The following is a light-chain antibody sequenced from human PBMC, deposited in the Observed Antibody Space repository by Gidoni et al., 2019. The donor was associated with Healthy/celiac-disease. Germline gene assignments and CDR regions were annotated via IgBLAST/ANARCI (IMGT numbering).Light chain of an antibody. CDR3: QQYNNWPPLT. V-gene: IGKV3-15*01. J-gene: IGKJ4*01. CDR2: GAS. Sequence: IVMTQSPATLSVSPGERATLSCRARQSVSSNLAWYQQKPGQAPRLLIYGASTRATGIPARFSGSGSGTEFTLTISSLQSEDFAVYYCQQYNNWPPLTFGEXTKVEIK. CDR1: QSVSSN.